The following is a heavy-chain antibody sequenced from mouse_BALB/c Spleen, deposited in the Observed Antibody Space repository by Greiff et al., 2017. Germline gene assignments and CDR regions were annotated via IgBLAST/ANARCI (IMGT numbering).Heavy chain of an antibody. CDR2: IRNKANGYTT. CDR1: GFTFTDYY. Sequence: EVQLVESGGGLVQPGGSLRLSCATSGFTFTDYYMSWVRQPPGKALEWLGFIRNKANGYTTEYSASVKGRFTISRDNSQSILYLQMNTLRAEDSATYYCARDGRYDRLAYGGQGTLVTVSA. J-gene: IGHJ3*01. CDR3: ARDGRYDRLAY. V-gene: IGHV7-3*02. D-gene: IGHD2-14*01.